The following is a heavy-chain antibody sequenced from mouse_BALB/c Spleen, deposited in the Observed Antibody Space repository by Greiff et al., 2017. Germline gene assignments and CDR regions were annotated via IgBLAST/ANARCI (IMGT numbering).Heavy chain of an antibody. D-gene: IGHD2-4*01. J-gene: IGHJ4*01. CDR1: GFTFSSYA. CDR3: ARDDYGDYYARDY. V-gene: IGHV5-9-4*01. Sequence: DVQLVESGGGLVKPGGSLKLSCAASGFTFSSYAMSWVRQSPEKRLEWVAEISSGGSYTYYPDTVTGRFTISRDNAKNTLYLEMSSLRSEDTAMYFCARDDYGDYYARDYGGQGTSVTVSS. CDR2: ISSGGSYT.